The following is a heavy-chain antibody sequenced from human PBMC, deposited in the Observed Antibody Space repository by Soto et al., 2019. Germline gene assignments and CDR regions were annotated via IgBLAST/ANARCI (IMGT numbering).Heavy chain of an antibody. CDR3: ASANAEVGDAWGV. CDR1: GFTVRTSA. Sequence: GSLRLSCIASGFTVRTSAMTWVRQAPRQGLEWVASISDNVGSRGVAYYADSVKCRVTISRDNSKDTLFLQMDSVRGADTAIYYCASANAEVGDAWGVWGKGNKVIVSS. V-gene: IGHV3-23*01. D-gene: IGHD2-8*02. J-gene: IGHJ6*04. CDR2: ISDNVGSRGVA.